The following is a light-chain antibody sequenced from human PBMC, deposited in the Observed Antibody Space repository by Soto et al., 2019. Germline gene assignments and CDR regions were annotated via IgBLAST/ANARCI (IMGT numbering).Light chain of an antibody. CDR1: SSNIVAGYD. CDR2: DNN. CDR3: QSFDTSLSGFVV. J-gene: IGLJ2*01. Sequence: QSVLTQPPSRSGAPGQRVTLSCTGSSSNIVAGYDVHWYQQHPGTAPKLLIFDNNNRPSGVPDRVSGSKSDTSASLAITGLQAEDEADYYCQSFDTSLSGFVVFVGGTKLTVL. V-gene: IGLV1-40*01.